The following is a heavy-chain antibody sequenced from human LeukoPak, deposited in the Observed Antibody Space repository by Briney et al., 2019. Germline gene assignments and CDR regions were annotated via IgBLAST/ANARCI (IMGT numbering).Heavy chain of an antibody. CDR1: GFTFSSYS. V-gene: IGHV3-21*01. D-gene: IGHD5-18*01. CDR3: ARGSYSYGPSADFDY. J-gene: IGHJ4*02. Sequence: PGGSLRLSCAASGFTFSSYSMNWVRQAPGKGLEWVSSISSSSSYIYYADSVKGRFTISRDNAKNSLYLQMNSLRAEDTAVYYCARGSYSYGPSADFDYWGQGTPVTVSS. CDR2: ISSSSSYI.